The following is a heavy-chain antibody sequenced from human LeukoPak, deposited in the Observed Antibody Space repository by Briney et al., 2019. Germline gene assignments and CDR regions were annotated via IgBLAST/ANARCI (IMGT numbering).Heavy chain of an antibody. J-gene: IGHJ6*03. D-gene: IGHD6-13*01. CDR2: INPNSGGT. V-gene: IGHV1-2*06. CDR1: GYTFTGYY. CDR3: ARDLVAAASTNYYYYMDV. Sequence: GASVKVSCKSSGYTFTGYYMHWVRQPPGQGLEGMGRINPNSGGTNYAQKFQGRVTMTRDTSISTAYMEQSRLRSDGTAVYYCARDLVAAASTNYYYYMDVWGKGTTVTVSS.